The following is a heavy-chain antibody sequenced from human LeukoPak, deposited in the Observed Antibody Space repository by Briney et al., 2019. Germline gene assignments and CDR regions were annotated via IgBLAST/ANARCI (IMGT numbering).Heavy chain of an antibody. CDR3: AKAGIYDYVWGSYLVD. CDR2: ISGSGGST. D-gene: IGHD3-16*01. CDR1: GFTFSSYA. V-gene: IGHV3-23*01. J-gene: IGHJ4*02. Sequence: PGGSLRLSCAASGFTFSSYAMSWVRQAPGKGLEWVSVISGSGGSTYYADSVKGRFTISRDNSKNTLYLQMNSLRAEDTAVYSCAKAGIYDYVWGSYLVDWGQGTLVTVSS.